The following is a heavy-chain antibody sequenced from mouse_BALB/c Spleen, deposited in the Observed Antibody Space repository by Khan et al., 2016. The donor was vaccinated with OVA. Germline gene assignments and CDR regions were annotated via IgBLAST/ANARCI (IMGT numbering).Heavy chain of an antibody. CDR3: ARGGSSGPAWFAY. CDR2: IKYDGDS. CDR1: GYSITSGYF. D-gene: IGHD3-1*01. J-gene: IGHJ3*01. V-gene: IGHV3-6*02. Sequence: EVQLQESGPGLVKPSQSLSLTCSVTGYSITSGYFWNWIRQFPGNNLEWLGYIKYDGDSTYNPSLKNRISITRDTSKNQFFLNLNSVPPEDTATYYCARGGSSGPAWFAYWGQGTLVTVSA.